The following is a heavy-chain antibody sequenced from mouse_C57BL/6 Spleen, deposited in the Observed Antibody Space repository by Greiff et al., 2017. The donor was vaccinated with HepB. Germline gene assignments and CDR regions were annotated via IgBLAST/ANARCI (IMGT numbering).Heavy chain of an antibody. Sequence: LQESGAELVRPGTSVKVSCKASGYAFTNYLIEWVKQRPGQGLEWIGVINPGSGGTNYNEKFKGKATLTADKSSSTAYMQLSSLTSEDSAVYFCARESYWYFDVWGTGTTVTVSS. CDR1: GYAFTNYL. J-gene: IGHJ1*03. V-gene: IGHV1-54*01. CDR2: INPGSGGT. CDR3: ARESYWYFDV.